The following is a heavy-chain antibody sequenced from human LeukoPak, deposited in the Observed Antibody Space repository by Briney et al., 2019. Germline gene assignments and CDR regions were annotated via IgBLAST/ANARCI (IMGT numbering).Heavy chain of an antibody. Sequence: SETLSLTXFVSGASIINNNYYWAWIRQPPGNGLEWIGSVYHSGSTSYNPSLKSRVTMSVDTSKNHFTLKLNSVTAADTAVYSCAGHKYYNFWGSFNWFDPWGQGILVTVSS. CDR2: VYHSGST. V-gene: IGHV4-39*01. J-gene: IGHJ5*02. D-gene: IGHD3-3*01. CDR3: AGHKYYNFWGSFNWFDP. CDR1: GASIINNNYY.